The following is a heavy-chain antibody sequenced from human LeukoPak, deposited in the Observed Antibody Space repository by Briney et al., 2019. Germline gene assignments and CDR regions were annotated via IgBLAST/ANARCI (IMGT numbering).Heavy chain of an antibody. Sequence: PGGSLRLSCAASGFTFSSYGMHWVRQAPGKGLEWVAFIRYDGSNKYYADSVKGRFTISRDNSKNTLYLQMNSLRAEDTAVYYCARDRGSYYSSDAFDIWGQGTMVTVSS. J-gene: IGHJ3*02. V-gene: IGHV3-30*02. CDR1: GFTFSSYG. D-gene: IGHD1-26*01. CDR3: ARDRGSYYSSDAFDI. CDR2: IRYDGSNK.